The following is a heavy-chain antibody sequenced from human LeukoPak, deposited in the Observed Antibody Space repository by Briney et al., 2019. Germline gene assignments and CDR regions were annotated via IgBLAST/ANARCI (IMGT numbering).Heavy chain of an antibody. CDR3: ASPRIGAFDI. V-gene: IGHV4-39*01. CDR2: IYYSGST. J-gene: IGHJ3*02. D-gene: IGHD2-15*01. CDR1: GGSISSSSYY. Sequence: SETLSLTCTVSGGSISSSSYYWGWIRQPPGKGLEWIGSIYYSGSTHYNTSLKSRVTTSVDMSKNQFSLKLSSVTAADTAVYYCASPRIGAFDIWGQGTMVTVSS.